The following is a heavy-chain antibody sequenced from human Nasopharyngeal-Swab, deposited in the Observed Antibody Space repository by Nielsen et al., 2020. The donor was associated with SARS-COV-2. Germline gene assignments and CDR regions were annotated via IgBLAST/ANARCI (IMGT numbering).Heavy chain of an antibody. J-gene: IGHJ4*02. Sequence: GESLKISCAASGFTFSNYLMNWVRQAPGKGLEWVSSISTSSTYIYYADSVKGRFTISRDNAKNSLYLQMNSLRAEDTAVYYCASTLQYSSGWYEGYYFDYWGQGTLVTVSS. CDR3: ASTLQYSSGWYEGYYFDY. CDR2: ISTSSTYI. D-gene: IGHD6-19*01. CDR1: GFTFSNYL. V-gene: IGHV3-21*01.